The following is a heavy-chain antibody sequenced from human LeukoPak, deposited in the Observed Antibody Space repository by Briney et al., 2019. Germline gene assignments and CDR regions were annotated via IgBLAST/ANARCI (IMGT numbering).Heavy chain of an antibody. D-gene: IGHD4-17*01. V-gene: IGHV3-43*01. CDR2: TSWDGGST. J-gene: IGHJ4*02. CDR3: AKDIFPRNGETSHFDY. Sequence: PGGSLRLSCAASGFTFDDYTMHWVRQAPGKGLEWVSLTSWDGGSTYYADSVKGRFTISRDNSKNSLYLQMNSLRTEDTALYYCAKDIFPRNGETSHFDYWGQGTLVTVSS. CDR1: GFTFDDYT.